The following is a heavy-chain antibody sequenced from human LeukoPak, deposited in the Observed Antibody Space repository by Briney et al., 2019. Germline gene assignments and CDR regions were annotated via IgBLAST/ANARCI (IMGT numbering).Heavy chain of an antibody. CDR2: IIPIFGTA. V-gene: IGHV1-69*13. Sequence: GASVKVSCKASEGTFSSYAISWVRQAPGQGLEWMGGIIPIFGTANYAQKFQGRVTITADESTSTAYMELSSLRSEDTAVYYCARGGSSSWYNWFDPWGQGTLVTVSS. J-gene: IGHJ5*02. CDR3: ARGGSSSWYNWFDP. CDR1: EGTFSSYA. D-gene: IGHD6-13*01.